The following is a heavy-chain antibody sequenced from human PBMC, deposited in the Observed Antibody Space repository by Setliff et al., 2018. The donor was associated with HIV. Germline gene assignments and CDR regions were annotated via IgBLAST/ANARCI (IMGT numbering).Heavy chain of an antibody. CDR2: MNPNTGDT. CDR3: ARRPCDRASCSFDF. D-gene: IGHD2-2*01. CDR1: GYSFTNYD. J-gene: IGHJ4*02. Sequence: ASVKVSCKASGYSFTNYDIHWVRQAAGQGLEWMGWMNPNTGDTGYAPKVQGRVSMTRDTSISTAYMALSSLKSEDTAVYYCARRPCDRASCSFDFLGQGTLVTVSS. V-gene: IGHV1-8*02.